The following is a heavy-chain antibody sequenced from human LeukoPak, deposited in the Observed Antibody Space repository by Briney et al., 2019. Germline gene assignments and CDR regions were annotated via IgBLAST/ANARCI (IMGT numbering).Heavy chain of an antibody. V-gene: IGHV1-2*02. Sequence: ASVKVSCKASGYTFTGYYMHWVRQAPGQGLEWMGWINPNSGGTNYAQKFQGRVTMTRDTSISTAYMELSRLKSDDTAVYYCATTVVVPAAIFWFDPSGQGTLVTVSS. CDR3: ATTVVVPAAIFWFDP. J-gene: IGHJ5*02. CDR1: GYTFTGYY. CDR2: INPNSGGT. D-gene: IGHD2-2*01.